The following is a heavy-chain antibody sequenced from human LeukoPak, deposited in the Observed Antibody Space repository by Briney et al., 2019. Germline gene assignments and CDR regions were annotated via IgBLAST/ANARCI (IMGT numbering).Heavy chain of an antibody. J-gene: IGHJ6*03. V-gene: IGHV5-51*01. CDR2: IYPDDSDT. D-gene: IGHD2-8*01. CDR1: GYSFASSW. CDR3: ARHGHCTNGVCYSNYYYHMDV. Sequence: GESLKISXKGSGYSFASSWIGWVLQMPGKGLEWMGIIYPDDSDTRYSPSFEGQITISVDKSISTAYLQWSSLKASDTAVYYCARHGHCTNGVCYSNYYYHMDVWGKGTTVTVSS.